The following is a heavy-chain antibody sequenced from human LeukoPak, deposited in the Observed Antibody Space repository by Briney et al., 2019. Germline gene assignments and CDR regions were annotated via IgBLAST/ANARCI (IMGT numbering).Heavy chain of an antibody. J-gene: IGHJ4*02. CDR1: GFTFSNYA. CDR3: ARGRIGTYGDYDFDY. Sequence: GGSLRLSCAASGFTFSNYALHWVRQAPGKGLEWVSGINWNGGSTGYADSVKGRFTISRDNAKNSLYLQMNSLRAEDTALYYCARGRIGTYGDYDFDYWGQGTLVTVSS. D-gene: IGHD4-17*01. V-gene: IGHV3-20*04. CDR2: INWNGGST.